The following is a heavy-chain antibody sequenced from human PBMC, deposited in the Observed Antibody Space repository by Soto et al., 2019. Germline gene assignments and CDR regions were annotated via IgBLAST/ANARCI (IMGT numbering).Heavy chain of an antibody. D-gene: IGHD5-12*01. Sequence: SETLSLTCTVSGGSISSYYWSWIRQPPGKGLEWIGYIYYSGSTNYNPSLKSRVTISVDTSKNQFSLKLSSVTAADTAVYYCARRAYSGYDYYYYMDVWGKGTTVTVSS. CDR3: ARRAYSGYDYYYYMDV. J-gene: IGHJ6*03. CDR2: IYYSGST. V-gene: IGHV4-59*01. CDR1: GGSISSYY.